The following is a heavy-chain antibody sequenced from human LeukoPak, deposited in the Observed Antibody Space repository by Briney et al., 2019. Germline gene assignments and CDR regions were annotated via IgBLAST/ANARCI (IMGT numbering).Heavy chain of an antibody. J-gene: IGHJ5*02. D-gene: IGHD6-6*01. CDR2: IYHSGST. V-gene: IGHV4-30-2*01. CDR3: ARGESIAARPGWFDP. CDR1: GGSISSGGYY. Sequence: SETLSFTCTVSGGSISSGGYYWSWIRQPPGKGLEWIGYIYHSGSTYYNPSLKSRVTISVDRSKNQFSLKLSSVTAADTAVYYCARGESIAARPGWFDPWGQGTLVTVSS.